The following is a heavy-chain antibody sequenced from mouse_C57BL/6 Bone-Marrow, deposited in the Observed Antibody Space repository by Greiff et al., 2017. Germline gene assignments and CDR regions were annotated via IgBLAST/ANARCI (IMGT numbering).Heavy chain of an antibody. CDR1: GYTFTDYN. CDR3: ATRGITTVAWYFDV. V-gene: IGHV1-18*01. CDR2: INPNNGGT. D-gene: IGHD1-1*01. Sequence: VQLKESGPELVKPGASVKIPCKASGYTFTDYNMDWVKQSHGKSLEWIGDINPNNGGTIYNQKFKGKATLTVDKSSSTAYMELRSLTSEDTAVYYCATRGITTVAWYFDVWSTGTTVTVSS. J-gene: IGHJ1*03.